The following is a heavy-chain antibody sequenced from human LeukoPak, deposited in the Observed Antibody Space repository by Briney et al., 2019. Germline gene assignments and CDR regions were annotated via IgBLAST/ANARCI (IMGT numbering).Heavy chain of an antibody. Sequence: ASVKVSCKASGYTFTGYYMHWVRQAPGQGLEWMGWINPNSGGTNYAQKFQGRVTMTRDTSISTAYMELGRLRSDDTAVYYCARDPNYYDSSGYYRHWGQGTLVTVSS. CDR1: GYTFTGYY. CDR3: ARDPNYYDSSGYYRH. CDR2: INPNSGGT. D-gene: IGHD3-22*01. V-gene: IGHV1-2*02. J-gene: IGHJ4*02.